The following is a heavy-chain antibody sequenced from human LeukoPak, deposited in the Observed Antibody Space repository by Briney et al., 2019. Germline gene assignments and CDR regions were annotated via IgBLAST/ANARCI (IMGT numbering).Heavy chain of an antibody. Sequence: GGSLRLSCAASGVTLSSNYMSWVRQAPGKGLEWVSVIYSGGSTYYADSVKGRFTISRHNSKNTLYLQMNSLRAEDTAVYYCATKDSSGYIDAFDIWGQGTMVTVSS. D-gene: IGHD3-22*01. CDR1: GVTLSSNY. V-gene: IGHV3-53*01. J-gene: IGHJ3*02. CDR3: ATKDSSGYIDAFDI. CDR2: IYSGGST.